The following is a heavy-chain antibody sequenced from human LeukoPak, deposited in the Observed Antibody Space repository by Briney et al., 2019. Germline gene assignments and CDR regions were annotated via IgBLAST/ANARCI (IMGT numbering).Heavy chain of an antibody. V-gene: IGHV1-69*05. CDR1: GGTFSSYA. D-gene: IGHD5-24*01. J-gene: IGHJ4*02. CDR3: PSPLYGRDGYNSGGYYFDY. CDR2: IIPIFGTA. Sequence: SVNVSCKASGGTFSSYAISWVRQAPGQGLEWMGRIIPIFGTANYAQKFQGRVTITTDESTNTAYMQLRSLSSDDTAVYYYPSPLYGRDGYNSGGYYFDYWGQGTLVTVSS.